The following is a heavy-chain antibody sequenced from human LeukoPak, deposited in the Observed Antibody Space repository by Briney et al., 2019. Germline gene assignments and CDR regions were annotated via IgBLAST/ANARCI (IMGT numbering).Heavy chain of an antibody. CDR1: GFTVSSHY. D-gene: IGHD3-3*01. V-gene: IGHV3-53*01. Sequence: TGGSLRLSCAASGFTVSSHYMTWVRQAPGKGLEYVSIIYSDGNTHYADSVKGRFTLSRDNSKNTLYLQMNSLRAEDTAVYYCARDPYYAESGDPWGQGTLVTFSS. CDR3: ARDPYYAESGDP. CDR2: IYSDGNT. J-gene: IGHJ5*02.